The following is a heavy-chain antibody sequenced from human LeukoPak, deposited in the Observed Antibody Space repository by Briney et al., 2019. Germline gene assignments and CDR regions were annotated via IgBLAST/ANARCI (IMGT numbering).Heavy chain of an antibody. D-gene: IGHD2-15*01. CDR1: GFTFDDYA. V-gene: IGHV3-9*01. J-gene: IGHJ4*02. CDR2: ISWNSGSI. Sequence: PGRSLRLSCAASGFTFDDYAMHWVRQAPGKGLEWVSGISWNSGSIGYADSVKGRFTISRDNAKNSLYLQMNSLRAEDTAVYYCAALGYCSGGSCYASFDYWGQGTLVTVSS. CDR3: AALGYCSGGSCYASFDY.